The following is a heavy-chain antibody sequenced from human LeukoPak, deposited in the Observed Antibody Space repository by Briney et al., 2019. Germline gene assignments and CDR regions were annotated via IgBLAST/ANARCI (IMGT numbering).Heavy chain of an antibody. J-gene: IGHJ4*02. CDR1: GFTFSSYA. CDR3: ARELGDYVWGSYRYTGFDY. D-gene: IGHD3-16*02. V-gene: IGHV3-64*01. CDR2: ISSNGGST. Sequence: GGSLRLSCAASGFTFSSYAMHWVRQAPGKGLEYVSAISSNGGSTYYANSVKGRFTISRDNSKNTLYLQMNSLRAEDTAVYYCARELGDYVWGSYRYTGFDYWGQGTLVTVSS.